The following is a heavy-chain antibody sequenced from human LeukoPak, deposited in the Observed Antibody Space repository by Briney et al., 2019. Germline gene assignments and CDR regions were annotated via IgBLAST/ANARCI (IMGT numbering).Heavy chain of an antibody. Sequence: GGSLRLSCAASGFTFGSYNMNWVRQAPEEGLEWISSISGSSAYIYYADSVKGRFTISRDNAKNSLYLQMNSLRADDTAVYYCVRIPNSANFPNWFDPWGQGTLVTVSS. V-gene: IGHV3-21*01. CDR2: ISGSSAYI. J-gene: IGHJ5*02. D-gene: IGHD2/OR15-2a*01. CDR1: GFTFGSYN. CDR3: VRIPNSANFPNWFDP.